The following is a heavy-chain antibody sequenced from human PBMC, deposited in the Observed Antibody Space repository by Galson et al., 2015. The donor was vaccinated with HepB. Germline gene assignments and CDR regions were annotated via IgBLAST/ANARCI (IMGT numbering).Heavy chain of an antibody. D-gene: IGHD2-2*01. Sequence: SVKVSCKASGYTFTGYYMHWVRQAPGQGLEWMGRINPNSGGTNYAQKFQGRVTMTRDTSISTAYMELSRLRSDDTAVYYCARETGYLGPAAILDYWGQGTLVTVSS. CDR2: INPNSGGT. CDR3: ARETGYLGPAAILDY. V-gene: IGHV1-2*06. CDR1: GYTFTGYY. J-gene: IGHJ4*02.